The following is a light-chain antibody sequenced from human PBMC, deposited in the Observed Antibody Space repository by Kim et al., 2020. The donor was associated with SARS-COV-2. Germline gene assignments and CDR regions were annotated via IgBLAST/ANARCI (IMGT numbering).Light chain of an antibody. V-gene: IGLV2-14*03. CDR3: SSYTSGTTFYV. CDR2: DVS. Sequence: QSIIISCTGTSSDVGGYNYVSWYQQHPGKAPKLLIYDVSTRPSGVSHRFSGSKSGNTASLTISGLQPEDEADYYCSSYTSGTTFYVFGGGTKVTVL. CDR1: SSDVGGYNY. J-gene: IGLJ1*01.